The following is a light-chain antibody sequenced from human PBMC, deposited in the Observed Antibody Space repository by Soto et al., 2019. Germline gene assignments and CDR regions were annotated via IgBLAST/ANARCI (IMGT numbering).Light chain of an antibody. CDR2: DVS. CDR3: QQYNSYSIT. V-gene: IGKV1-13*02. CDR1: QDIAIY. J-gene: IGKJ5*01. Sequence: AIQLTQSPSSLSASVGDRVTITCRASQDIAIYLAWYQQKTGRDTKLLIYDVSSLKSGVQSRFSGSGSGTEFTLNISSLQTDELATYYCQQYNSYSITFGQGTRLEIK.